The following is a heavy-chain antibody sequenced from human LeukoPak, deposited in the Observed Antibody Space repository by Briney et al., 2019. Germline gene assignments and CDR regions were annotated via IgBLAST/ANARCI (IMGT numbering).Heavy chain of an antibody. Sequence: GGSLRLSCAASGFTFNSYSMNWVRQAPGKGLEWVSVIYNTGSTYYADSVKGRFTISRDNSKNTLYLQMNSLRAEDTAVYYCAREMYYYDSSGDAFDIWGQGTMVTVSS. CDR2: IYNTGST. J-gene: IGHJ3*02. D-gene: IGHD3-22*01. CDR3: AREMYYYDSSGDAFDI. CDR1: GFTFNSYS. V-gene: IGHV3-53*05.